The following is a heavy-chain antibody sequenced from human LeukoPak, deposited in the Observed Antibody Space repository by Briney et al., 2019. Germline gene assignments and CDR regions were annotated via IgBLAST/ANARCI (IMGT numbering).Heavy chain of an antibody. CDR1: GYTFTSYY. D-gene: IGHD3-16*01. Sequence: GASVKVSCKASGYTFTSYYMRWVRQAPGQGLEWVGIINPSGSSTSYAQKFQGRVTMTRDMSTSTVYMELSSLRSEDTAVYYCARASLITTSYYYYMDVWGKGTTVTVPS. CDR2: INPSGSST. CDR3: ARASLITTSYYYYMDV. V-gene: IGHV1-46*01. J-gene: IGHJ6*03.